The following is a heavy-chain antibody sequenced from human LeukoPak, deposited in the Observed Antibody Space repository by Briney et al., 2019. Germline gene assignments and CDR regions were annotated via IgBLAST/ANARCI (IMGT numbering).Heavy chain of an antibody. CDR1: GFTFSSYG. V-gene: IGHV3-30*18. D-gene: IGHD4-17*01. Sequence: PGGSLRLSCAASGFTFSSYGMHWVRQAPGKGLEWVAVISYDGSNKYYADSVKGRFTISRDNSKNTLYLQMNSPRAEDTAVYYCAKELHDYGDYDYYYYGMDVWGQGTTVTVSS. CDR2: ISYDGSNK. J-gene: IGHJ6*02. CDR3: AKELHDYGDYDYYYYGMDV.